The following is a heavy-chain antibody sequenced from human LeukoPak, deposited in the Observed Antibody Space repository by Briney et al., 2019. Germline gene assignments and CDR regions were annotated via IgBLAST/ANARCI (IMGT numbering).Heavy chain of an antibody. Sequence: KPSETLSLTCSVLGGSVSSSSHHWGWIRQPPGKGLEWIASINYGGSTYYNPSLRGRVAISVDTSKNQFSLELTSVTAADTAVYHCGTCGGDCYWGKGTLVTVSS. D-gene: IGHD2-21*02. CDR3: GTCGGDCY. CDR1: GGSVSSSSHH. J-gene: IGHJ4*02. CDR2: INYGGST. V-gene: IGHV4-39*01.